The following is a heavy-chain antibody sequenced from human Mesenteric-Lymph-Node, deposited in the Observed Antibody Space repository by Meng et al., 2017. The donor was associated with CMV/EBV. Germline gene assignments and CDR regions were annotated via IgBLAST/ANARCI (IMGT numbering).Heavy chain of an antibody. D-gene: IGHD5-12*01. CDR3: ASLTYSGPNWFDP. CDR2: VSYDGGNT. CDR1: GFTFSAYT. Sequence: GESLKISCAASGFTFSAYTIHLVRQAPGKGLEWVAVVSYDGGNTYYADSVKGRLTISRDNSKNTLYLQMNSLRAEDTAVYYCASLTYSGPNWFDPWGQGTLVTVSS. J-gene: IGHJ5*02. V-gene: IGHV3-30-3*01.